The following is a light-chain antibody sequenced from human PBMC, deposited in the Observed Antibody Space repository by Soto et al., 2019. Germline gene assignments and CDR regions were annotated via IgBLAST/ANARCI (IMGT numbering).Light chain of an antibody. CDR1: SGHNNYA. Sequence: QPVLTQSPSASASLGASVKLTCTLSSGHNNYAIAWHQQQPEKGPRYLMKLNSDGSHNKGDGIPDRFSGSSSGTERYLIISGLQSEDETDYYCQTWGTGIVVFGGGTKLTVL. V-gene: IGLV4-69*01. CDR2: LNSDGSH. CDR3: QTWGTGIVV. J-gene: IGLJ2*01.